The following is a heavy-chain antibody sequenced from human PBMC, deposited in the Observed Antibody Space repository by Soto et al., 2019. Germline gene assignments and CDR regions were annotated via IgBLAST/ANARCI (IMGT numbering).Heavy chain of an antibody. J-gene: IGHJ6*02. CDR3: AREVPRPYYYYGMDV. CDR1: GYTFSMSG. CDR2: ISGYNDKT. V-gene: IGHV1-18*01. Sequence: QVQLVQSGAEVKKPGASVKVSCKSSGYTFSMSGISWVRQAPGQGLEWMGWISGYNDKTNYEQKFQDRVTITTDTSTNMSYMELRSLRSDDTAVYYCAREVPRPYYYYGMDVWGQGTTVTVSS. D-gene: IGHD1-1*01.